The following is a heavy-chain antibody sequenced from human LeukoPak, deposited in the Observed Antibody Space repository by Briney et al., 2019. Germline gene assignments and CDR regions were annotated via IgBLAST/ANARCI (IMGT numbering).Heavy chain of an antibody. CDR1: GFTFSSYA. CDR2: ISGSGGST. D-gene: IGHD3-22*01. V-gene: IGHV3-23*01. CDR3: ARPIFATYYYDSSGLDDAFDI. Sequence: GGSLRLSCAASGFTFSSYAMSWVRQAPGKGLEWVSAISGSGGSTYYADSVKGRFTTSRDNSKNTLYLQMNSLRAEDTAVYYCARPIFATYYYDSSGLDDAFDIWGQGTMVTVSS. J-gene: IGHJ3*02.